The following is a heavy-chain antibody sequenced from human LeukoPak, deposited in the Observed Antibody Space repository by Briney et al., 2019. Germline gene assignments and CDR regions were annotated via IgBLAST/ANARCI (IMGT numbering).Heavy chain of an antibody. D-gene: IGHD5-18*01. V-gene: IGHV4-34*01. J-gene: IGHJ6*03. CDR3: ARASPEPASGYSYGNYYYYMDV. Sequence: SETLSLACAVYGGSFSGYYWSWIRQPPGKGLEWIGEINHSGSTNYNPSLKSRVTISVDTSKNQFSLKLSSVTAADTAVYYCARASPEPASGYSYGNYYYYMDVWGKGTTVTVSS. CDR2: INHSGST. CDR1: GGSFSGYY.